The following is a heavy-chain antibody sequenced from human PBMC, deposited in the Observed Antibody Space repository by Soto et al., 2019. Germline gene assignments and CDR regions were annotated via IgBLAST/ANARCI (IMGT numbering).Heavy chain of an antibody. CDR1: GFNFSTYS. D-gene: IGHD2-2*01. Sequence: GGSLELSCASSGFNFSTYSVNCFRQAPGNGLDWISHISSRSTSINYADSVKGRFTISRDNAKNSLYLQMNSLRAEDTAMYYCARDGSTSWLYYYYGMDVWGQGTTVTLSS. CDR2: ISSRSTSI. CDR3: ARDGSTSWLYYYYGMDV. V-gene: IGHV3-48*01. J-gene: IGHJ6*02.